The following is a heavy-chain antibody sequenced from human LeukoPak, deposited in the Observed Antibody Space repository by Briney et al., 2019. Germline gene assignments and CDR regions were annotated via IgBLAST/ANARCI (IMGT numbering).Heavy chain of an antibody. J-gene: IGHJ4*02. CDR1: AFSLNAYN. CDR2: ISYTGTYI. CDR3: ARAPYGDYLYFDY. V-gene: IGHV3-21*01. D-gene: IGHD4-17*01. Sequence: GGSLRLSCAASAFSLNAYNMNWVRQAPGKGLEWVSSISYTGTYIYYADSVKGRFTISRDNAQNSLYLQMNSLRAEDTAVYYCARAPYGDYLYFDYWGQGALVTVSS.